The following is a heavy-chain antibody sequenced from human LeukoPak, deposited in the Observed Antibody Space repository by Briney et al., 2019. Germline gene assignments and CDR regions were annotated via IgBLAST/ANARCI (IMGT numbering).Heavy chain of an antibody. CDR2: VYTSGST. V-gene: IGHV4-61*02. CDR3: VRDTRYDMDV. CDR1: GASISSGNYY. J-gene: IGHJ6*03. Sequence: SQTLSLTCTVSGASISSGNYYWSWIRQSAGRGLEWIGRVYTSGSTTYNPSLKSRVTMSVDTSKNQFSLKVTSVTAADTAVYYRVRDTRYDMDVWGKGTTVPVSS.